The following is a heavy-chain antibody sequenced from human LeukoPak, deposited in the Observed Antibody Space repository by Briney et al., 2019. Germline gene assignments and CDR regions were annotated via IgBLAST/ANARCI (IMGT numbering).Heavy chain of an antibody. D-gene: IGHD3-10*01. J-gene: IGHJ4*02. CDR2: IYNSGNT. CDR1: GFTVSSNY. Sequence: SGGSLRLSCAASGFTVSSNYMSWVRQTPGKGLEWVSLIYNSGNTYYADSVKGRFTISRDNSKNTLYLQMNSLRVEDTAVYYCAGPRFGELLYDYWGQGTLVTVSS. CDR3: AGPRFGELLYDY. V-gene: IGHV3-53*01.